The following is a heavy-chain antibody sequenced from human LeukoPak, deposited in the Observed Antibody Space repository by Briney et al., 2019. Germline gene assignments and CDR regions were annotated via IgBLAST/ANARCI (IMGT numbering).Heavy chain of an antibody. CDR1: GGSFSGYY. CDR3: ARFYCTNGVCLIGFDP. D-gene: IGHD2-8*01. V-gene: IGHV4-34*01. CDR2: INHSGST. J-gene: IGHJ5*02. Sequence: SETLSLTCAVYGGSFSGYYWSWIRQPPGKGLEWIGEINHSGSTNYNPSLKSRVIISVDTSKNQFSLKLSSVTAADTAVYYCARFYCTNGVCLIGFDPWGQGTLVTVSS.